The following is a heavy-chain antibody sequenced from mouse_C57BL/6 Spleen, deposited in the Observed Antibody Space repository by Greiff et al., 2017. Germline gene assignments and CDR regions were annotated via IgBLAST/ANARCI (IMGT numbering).Heavy chain of an antibody. V-gene: IGHV1-26*01. CDR3: AREWATDAMDY. D-gene: IGHD3-1*01. CDR2: INPNNGGT. J-gene: IGHJ4*01. CDR1: GYTFTDYY. Sequence: EVQLQQSGPELVKPGASVKISCKASGYTFTDYYMNWVKQSPGKSLEWIGDINPNNGGTSYNQKFKGKATLTVDKSSSTAYMELRSLTSEDSAVYYCAREWATDAMDYWGQGTSVTVSS.